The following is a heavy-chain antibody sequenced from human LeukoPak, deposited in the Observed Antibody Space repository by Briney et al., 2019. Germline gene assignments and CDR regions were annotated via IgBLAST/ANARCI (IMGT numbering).Heavy chain of an antibody. V-gene: IGHV3-23*01. CDR3: ARAPLGMGFDS. J-gene: IGHJ5*01. D-gene: IGHD3-3*01. Sequence: PGGSVRLSCAASGFTFSTYAMTWVRQAPGKGLEWVSSITSRGGGTYYADSVRGRFTISRDNSKNTLYLQMKSLRVEDTAIYYCARAPLGMGFDSWGQGTLVTVSS. CDR2: ITSRGGGT. CDR1: GFTFSTYA.